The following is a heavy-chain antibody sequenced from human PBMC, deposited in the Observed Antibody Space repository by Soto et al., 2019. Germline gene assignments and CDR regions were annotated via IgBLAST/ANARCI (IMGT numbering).Heavy chain of an antibody. CDR2: ISYDGSNK. CDR1: GFTFSSYG. CDR3: AKEYCGGDCYSAGGYYYGMDV. V-gene: IGHV3-30*18. Sequence: GGSLRLSCVASGFTFSSYGMHWVRQAPGKGLEWVAVISYDGSNKYYADSVKGRFTISRDNSKNTLYLQMNSLRAEDTAVYYCAKEYCGGDCYSAGGYYYGMDVWGQGTTVTVSS. J-gene: IGHJ6*02. D-gene: IGHD2-21*02.